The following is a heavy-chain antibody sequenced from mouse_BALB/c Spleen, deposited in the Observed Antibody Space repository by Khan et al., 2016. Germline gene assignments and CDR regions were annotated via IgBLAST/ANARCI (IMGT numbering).Heavy chain of an antibody. CDR1: GFAFSRYW. CDR2: INPDSSTI. D-gene: IGHD1-1*02. Sequence: EVKLLESGGGLVQPGGSLKLSCAASGFAFSRYWMSWVRQAPGKGLEWIGEINPDSSTINYTPSLQDKFIISRDNAKNTLYLQMSKVRSEDTALYCCASIAAGVATYCCDCGGTGTTHTVST. J-gene: IGHJ2*01. CDR3: ASIAAGVATYCCDC. V-gene: IGHV4-1*02.